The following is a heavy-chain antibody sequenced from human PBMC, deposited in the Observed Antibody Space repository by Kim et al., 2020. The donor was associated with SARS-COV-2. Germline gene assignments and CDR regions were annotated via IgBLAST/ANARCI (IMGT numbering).Heavy chain of an antibody. V-gene: IGHV3-21*01. D-gene: IGHD5-12*01. CDR3: ARVGGYSGANFDY. J-gene: IGHJ4*02. CDR1: GFTFSSYS. CDR2: ISSSSSYI. Sequence: GGSLRLSCAASGFTFSSYSMNWVRQAPGKGLEWVSSISSSSSYIYYADSVKGRFTISRDNAKNSLYLQMNSLRAEDTAVYYCARVGGYSGANFDYWGQGTLVTVSS.